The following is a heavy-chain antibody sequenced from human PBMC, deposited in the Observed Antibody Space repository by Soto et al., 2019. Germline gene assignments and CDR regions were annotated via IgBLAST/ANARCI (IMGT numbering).Heavy chain of an antibody. CDR2: INHSGST. V-gene: IGHV4-34*01. J-gene: IGHJ5*02. Sequence: SETLSLTCAVYGGSFRGYYWSWIRQPPGKGLEWIGEINHSGSTNYNPSLKSRVTISVDTSKNQFSLKLSSVTAADTAAYYCARGLEVDSSGWYNWFDPWGQGTLVTVSS. CDR1: GGSFRGYY. CDR3: ARGLEVDSSGWYNWFDP. D-gene: IGHD6-19*01.